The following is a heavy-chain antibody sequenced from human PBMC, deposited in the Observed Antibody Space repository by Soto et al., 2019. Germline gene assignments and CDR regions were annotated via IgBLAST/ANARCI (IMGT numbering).Heavy chain of an antibody. D-gene: IGHD1-7*01. CDR3: ARDELELGFDY. V-gene: IGHV3-30-3*01. CDR1: GFNFSSYA. J-gene: IGHJ4*02. CDR2: ISYDGSNK. Sequence: QVQLVESGGGVVQPGRSLRLSCAASGFNFSSYAMHWVRQAPGKGLEWVAVISYDGSNKYYADSVKGRFTISRDNSKNTLDRQMNSLRAEDTAVYYCARDELELGFDYWGQGTLVTVSS.